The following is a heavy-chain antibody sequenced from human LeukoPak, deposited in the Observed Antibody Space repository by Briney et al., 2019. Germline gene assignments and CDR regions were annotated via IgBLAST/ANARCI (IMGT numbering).Heavy chain of an antibody. Sequence: ASVKVSCKASGGTFSSYAISWVRQATGQGLEWMGWMNPNSGNTGYAQKFQGRVTMTRNTSISTAYMELSSLRSEDTAVYYCARDPRNWFDPWGQGTLVTVSS. CDR2: MNPNSGNT. V-gene: IGHV1-8*02. CDR1: GGTFSSYA. J-gene: IGHJ5*02. CDR3: ARDPRNWFDP.